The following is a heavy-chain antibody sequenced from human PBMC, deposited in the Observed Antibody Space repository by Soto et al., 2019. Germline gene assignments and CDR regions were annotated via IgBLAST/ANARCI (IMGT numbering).Heavy chain of an antibody. V-gene: IGHV3-53*04. Sequence: EVQLVESGGGMVQPGGSLRLSCVASEISVKSNYMNWVRQAPGKGLEWVSIMYSGGSTYYADSVKGRFTISRHNSKDTLYLQMNSLRIEDTATYYCARGVFGQPDSWGQGTLVIVSS. CDR1: EISVKSNY. J-gene: IGHJ4*02. CDR3: ARGVFGQPDS. CDR2: MYSGGST. D-gene: IGHD3-10*02.